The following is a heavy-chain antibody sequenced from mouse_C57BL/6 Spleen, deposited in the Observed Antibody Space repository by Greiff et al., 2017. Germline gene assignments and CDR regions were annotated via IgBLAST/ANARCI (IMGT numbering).Heavy chain of an antibody. Sequence: QVQLKQSGAELMKPGASVKLSCKATGYTFTGYWIEWVKQRPGHGLEWIGEILPGSGSTNYNEKFKGKATFTADASSTTASMHHSSLTTEASAIYDGAREMLKQRIAYWGKGTLVTVSA. CDR2: ILPGSGST. CDR1: GYTFTGYW. CDR3: AREMLKQRIAY. V-gene: IGHV1-9*01. D-gene: IGHD1-3*01. J-gene: IGHJ3*01.